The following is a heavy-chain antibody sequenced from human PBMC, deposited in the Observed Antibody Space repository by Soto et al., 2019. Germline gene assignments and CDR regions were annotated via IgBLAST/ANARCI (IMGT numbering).Heavy chain of an antibody. J-gene: IGHJ5*02. D-gene: IGHD3-22*01. CDR2: IYPGDSDT. V-gene: IGHV5-51*01. CDR3: ARRFSYYDSSGYFTAPHNWFDP. Sequence: HGESLNISCKGSGYRFTDYWIAWVRQMPGKGLEWMGIIYPGDSDTRYSPSFQGQVTISADKSISTAYLQWSSLKASDTAMYYCARRFSYYDSSGYFTAPHNWFDPWGQGTLVTVSS. CDR1: GYRFTDYW.